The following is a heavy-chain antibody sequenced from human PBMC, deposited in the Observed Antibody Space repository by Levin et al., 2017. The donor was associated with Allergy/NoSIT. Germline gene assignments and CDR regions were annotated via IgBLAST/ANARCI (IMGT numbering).Heavy chain of an antibody. D-gene: IGHD2-2*01. CDR1: GFTFSSYS. CDR2: ISSSSSYI. CDR3: ARGRYCSSTSCYGGFY. Sequence: GESLKISCAASGFTFSSYSMNWVRQAPGKGLEWVSSISSSSSYIYYADSVKGRFTISRDNAKNSLYLQMNSLRAEDTAVYYCARGRYCSSTSCYGGFYWGQGTLVTVSS. V-gene: IGHV3-21*01. J-gene: IGHJ4*02.